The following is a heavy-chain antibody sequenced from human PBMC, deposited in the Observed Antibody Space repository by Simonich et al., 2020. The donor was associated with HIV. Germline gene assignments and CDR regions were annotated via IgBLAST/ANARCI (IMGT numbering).Heavy chain of an antibody. CDR3: ARSPYYYDISGDLDY. J-gene: IGHJ4*02. CDR1: GGSLIGHF. CDR2: INHIGNT. Sequence: QVQLQQWGAGLLKPSETLSLTCVVYGGSLIGHFWSWIRQPPGKGLEWVGEINHIGNTNYNPSLRSRVAISVDTSKNQFALNLSSVTAADTAVYYCARSPYYYDISGDLDYWGQGTLVTVSS. V-gene: IGHV4-34*01. D-gene: IGHD3-22*01.